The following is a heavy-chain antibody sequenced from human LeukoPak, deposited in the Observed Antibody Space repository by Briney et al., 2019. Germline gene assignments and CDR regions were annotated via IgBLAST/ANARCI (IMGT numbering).Heavy chain of an antibody. J-gene: IGHJ5*02. CDR2: IYSDGTT. V-gene: IGHV3-66*01. CDR3: ARDKDA. Sequence: GGSLRLSCAAPGLTLSAYAVTWVRQAPGKGLEWVSVIYSDGTTRNADSVKGRFTISRDNSKNTVYLQMDSLRAEDTAVYYCARDKDAWGQGTLVTVSS. CDR1: GLTLSAYA.